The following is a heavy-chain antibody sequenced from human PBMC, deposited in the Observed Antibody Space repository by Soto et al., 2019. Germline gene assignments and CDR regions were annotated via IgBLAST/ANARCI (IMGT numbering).Heavy chain of an antibody. D-gene: IGHD3-3*01. CDR3: VTAVLRFLEWLDAFDI. CDR1: GYTLTELS. Sequence: GASVKVSCKVSGYTLTELSMHWVRQAPGKGLERMGGFDPEDGETIYAQKFQGRVTMTEDTSTDTAYMELSSLRSEDTAVYYFVTAVLRFLEWLDAFDIWGQGTMVTVSS. V-gene: IGHV1-24*01. J-gene: IGHJ3*02. CDR2: FDPEDGET.